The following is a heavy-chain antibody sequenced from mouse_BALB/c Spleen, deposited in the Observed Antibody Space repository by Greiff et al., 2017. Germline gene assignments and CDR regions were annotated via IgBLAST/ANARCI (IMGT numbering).Heavy chain of an antibody. J-gene: IGHJ4*01. Sequence: EVQLQQPGAELVKPGASVKLSCKASGYTFTSYVMHWVKQKPGQGLEWIGYINPYNDGTKYNEKFKGKATLTSDKSSSTAYMELSSLTSEDSAVYYCASYRYDDDVPYYYAMDYWGQGTSVTVSS. CDR1: GYTFTSYV. V-gene: IGHV1-14*01. CDR2: INPYNDGT. CDR3: ASYRYDDDVPYYYAMDY. D-gene: IGHD2-14*01.